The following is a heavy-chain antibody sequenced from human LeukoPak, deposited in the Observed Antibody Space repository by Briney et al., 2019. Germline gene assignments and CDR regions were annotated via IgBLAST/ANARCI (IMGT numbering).Heavy chain of an antibody. CDR2: ISYEGSNK. Sequence: PGGSLRLSCAASGFTFSSYAMDWVRQGLGKGREGGAVISYEGSNKYYVGSVKGLFTISRDNSKTTPYRQRTSLRPEVTAVYYCARVAVPAANPPYYYYYMDVWGKGTTVTVSS. D-gene: IGHD2-2*01. J-gene: IGHJ6*03. CDR1: GFTFSSYA. V-gene: IGHV3-30*04. CDR3: ARVAVPAANPPYYYYYMDV.